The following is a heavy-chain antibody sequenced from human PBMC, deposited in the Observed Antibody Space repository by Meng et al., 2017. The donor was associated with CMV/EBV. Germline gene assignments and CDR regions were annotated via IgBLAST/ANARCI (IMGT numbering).Heavy chain of an antibody. CDR3: ARDLRPGYYYGMDV. CDR2: IKQDGSEK. D-gene: IGHD3-10*01. V-gene: IGHV3-7*01. J-gene: IGHJ6*02. CDR1: GFTFSSYW. Sequence: GESLKISCAASGFTFSSYWMSWVRQAPGKGLEWVANIKQDGSEKYYVDSVKGRFTISRDNAKNSLYLQMNSLRAEDTAVYYCARDLRPGYYYGMDVWGQGTTVTVSS.